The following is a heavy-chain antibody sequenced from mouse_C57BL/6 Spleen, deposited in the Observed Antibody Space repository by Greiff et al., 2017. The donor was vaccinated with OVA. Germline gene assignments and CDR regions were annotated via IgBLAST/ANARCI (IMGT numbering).Heavy chain of an antibody. D-gene: IGHD1-1*01. CDR2: IGPGSGST. CDR3: ARETPYYYGSSYVGYFDV. V-gene: IGHV1-77*01. J-gene: IGHJ1*03. CDR1: GYTFTDYY. Sequence: QVQLQQSGAELVKPGASVKISCKASGYTFTDYYINWVKQRPGQGLEWIGKIGPGSGSTYYNEKFKGKATLTADKSSSTAYMQLSSLTSEDSADYFVARETPYYYGSSYVGYFDVWGTGTTVTVSS.